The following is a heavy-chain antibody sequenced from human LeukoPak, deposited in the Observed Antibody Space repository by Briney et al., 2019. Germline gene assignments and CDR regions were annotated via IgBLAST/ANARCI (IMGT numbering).Heavy chain of an antibody. J-gene: IGHJ4*02. Sequence: GASVKVSCKVSGYTLTELSMHWVRQAPGKGLEWMGGFDPEDGETIYAQKFQGRVTMTEDTSTDTAYMELSSLRSEDTAVYYCATSVWRKYGSGSYYQKSGGTFDYWGQGTLVTVSS. V-gene: IGHV1-24*01. D-gene: IGHD3-10*01. CDR2: FDPEDGET. CDR1: GYTLTELS. CDR3: ATSVWRKYGSGSYYQKSGGTFDY.